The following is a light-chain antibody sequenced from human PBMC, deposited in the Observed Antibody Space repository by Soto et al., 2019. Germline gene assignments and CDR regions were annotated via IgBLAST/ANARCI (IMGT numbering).Light chain of an antibody. CDR3: QQYRT. V-gene: IGKV3-15*01. CDR1: QSVSSN. CDR2: GAS. Sequence: EIVMTQSPATLSVSPGERATLSCRASQSVSSNLAWYQQKPGQAPRLLIYGASTRATGIPARFSGSGSGTEFTLTISSLHADDFAVYYCQQYRTFGQGTKVEIK. J-gene: IGKJ1*01.